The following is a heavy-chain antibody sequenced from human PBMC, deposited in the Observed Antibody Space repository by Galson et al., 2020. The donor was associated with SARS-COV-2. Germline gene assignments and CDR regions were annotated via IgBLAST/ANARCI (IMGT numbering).Heavy chain of an antibody. D-gene: IGHD3-3*01. Sequence: GGSLRLSCAASGFSFNNYAMSWVRQTPGKGLQWVASISSRGDTSYYTASVKGRFTISRDNSKATLHLQMHNLTAEDAAVYFCVKDGDTSSFGVVGFFDFWGQGMLVVVS. CDR1: GFSFNNYA. CDR2: ISSRGDTS. CDR3: VKDGDTSSFGVVGFFDF. V-gene: IGHV3-23*01. J-gene: IGHJ4*02.